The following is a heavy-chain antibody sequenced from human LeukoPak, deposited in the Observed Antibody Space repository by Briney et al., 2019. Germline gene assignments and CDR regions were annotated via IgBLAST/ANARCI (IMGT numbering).Heavy chain of an antibody. J-gene: IGHJ4*02. Sequence: GGSLRLSCAASGFTFSDYYMSWIRQAPGKGLEWVSYISSSSSYTNYADSVKGRFTISRDNAKNSLYLQMNSLRAEDTAVYYCARALAVAGPFDCWGQGTLVTVSS. D-gene: IGHD6-19*01. CDR1: GFTFSDYY. CDR2: ISSSSSYT. V-gene: IGHV3-11*06. CDR3: ARALAVAGPFDC.